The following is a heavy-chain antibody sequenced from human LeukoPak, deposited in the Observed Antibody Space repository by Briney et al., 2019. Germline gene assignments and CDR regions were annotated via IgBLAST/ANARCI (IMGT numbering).Heavy chain of an antibody. CDR1: GGSISSYY. V-gene: IGHV4-59*01. Sequence: PSETLSLTCTVSGGSISSYYWSWIRQPPGKGLEWIGYIYYSGSTNYNPSLKSRVTISVDTSKNQFSLKLSSVTAADTAVYYCAKDRRYGSGWRFDYWGQGTLVTVSS. CDR3: AKDRRYGSGWRFDY. CDR2: IYYSGST. D-gene: IGHD6-19*01. J-gene: IGHJ4*02.